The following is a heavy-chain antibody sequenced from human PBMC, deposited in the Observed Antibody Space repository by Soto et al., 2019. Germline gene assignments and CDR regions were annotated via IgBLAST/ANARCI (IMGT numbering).Heavy chain of an antibody. D-gene: IGHD6-13*01. CDR3: ARGYSSSWYAP. V-gene: IGHV4-39*01. CDR2: IYYSGTT. CDR1: LGSISSSINY. Sequence: PSETLSLTCTVSLGSISSSINYWGWIRQPPGKGLEWIASIYYSGTTYYNPSLESRVTISVDTSKNQFSLKLSSVTAAGAAVYYCARGYSSSWYAPWGQGTLVTVSS. J-gene: IGHJ5*02.